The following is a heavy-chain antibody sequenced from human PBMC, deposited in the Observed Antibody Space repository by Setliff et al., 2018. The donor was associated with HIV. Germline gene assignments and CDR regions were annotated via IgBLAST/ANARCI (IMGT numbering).Heavy chain of an antibody. CDR3: ARHPIYCGDCYYSGGMGPADY. J-gene: IGHJ4*02. V-gene: IGHV4-4*09. CDR2: IFTSGST. CDR1: GGSISSYY. Sequence: SETLSLTCTVSGGSISSYYWSWMRQPPGKGLEWIGYIFTSGSTNYNPSLKSRVTISMDTSKNQFPPKLSSVTAADTALYYCARHPIYCGDCYYSGGMGPADYWGQGTLVTVSS. D-gene: IGHD2-21*02.